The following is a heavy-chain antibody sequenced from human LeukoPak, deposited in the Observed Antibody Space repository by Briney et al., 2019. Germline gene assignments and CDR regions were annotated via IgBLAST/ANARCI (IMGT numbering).Heavy chain of an antibody. CDR2: ISGSGVST. D-gene: IGHD5-18*01. V-gene: IGHV3-23*01. Sequence: PGGSLRLSCAASGFTFSSYAMTWVRQAPGEGLEWVSAISGSGVSTNYADSVKGRFTISRDNSKNTLYLQMDSLTAEDTALYYCARIQLWRYFDYWGQGTLVTVSS. CDR1: GFTFSSYA. CDR3: ARIQLWRYFDY. J-gene: IGHJ4*02.